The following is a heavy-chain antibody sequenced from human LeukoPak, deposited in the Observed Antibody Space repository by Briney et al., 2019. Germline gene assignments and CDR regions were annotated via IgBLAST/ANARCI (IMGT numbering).Heavy chain of an antibody. CDR1: GGSFSGYY. Sequence: PSETLSLTCAVYGGSFSGYYWSWIRQPPGKGLEWIGEINHSGSTNYNPSLKSRVTISVDTSKNQFSLKLSSVTAADTAVYYCARVRSVIYYYYYMDVWGKGTTATVSS. CDR2: INHSGST. J-gene: IGHJ6*03. D-gene: IGHD2-21*01. V-gene: IGHV4-34*01. CDR3: ARVRSVIYYYYYMDV.